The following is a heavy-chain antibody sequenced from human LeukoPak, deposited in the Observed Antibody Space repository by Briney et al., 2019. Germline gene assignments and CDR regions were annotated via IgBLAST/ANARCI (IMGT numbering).Heavy chain of an antibody. CDR3: AKDPRVGSRVATPCH. CDR1: GFTFTIYA. J-gene: IGHJ4*02. V-gene: IGHV3-23*01. Sequence: PGGSLRLSCAASGFTFTIYAISWVRQAPRKGLEWVSAISGSGGSTYYADSVKGRFTISRDNSKSTLFLQMNSLRAEDTAVYYCAKDPRVGSRVATPCHWGQGTLVTVSS. CDR2: ISGSGGST. D-gene: IGHD5-24*01.